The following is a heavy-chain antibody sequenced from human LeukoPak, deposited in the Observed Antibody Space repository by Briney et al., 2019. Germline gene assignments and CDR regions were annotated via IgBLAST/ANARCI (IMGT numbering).Heavy chain of an antibody. D-gene: IGHD3-22*01. J-gene: IGHJ4*02. CDR1: GYSFTGSY. CDR3: ARGYYDSAN. Sequence: ASVKVSCKASGYSFTGSYIHWVRQAPGQGLEWMGIINPSGGSTSYAQKFQGRVTMTRATSTSTVYMELSSLRSEDTAIYYCARGYYDSANWGQGTLVTVSS. CDR2: INPSGGST. V-gene: IGHV1-46*01.